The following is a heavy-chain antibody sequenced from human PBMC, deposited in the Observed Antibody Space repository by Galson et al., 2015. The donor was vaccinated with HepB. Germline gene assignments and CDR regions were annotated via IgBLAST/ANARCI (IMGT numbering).Heavy chain of an antibody. CDR2: ISAYNGNT. CDR1: GYTFTSYG. CDR3: ARSGVLTVGATPPYYYYYGMDV. J-gene: IGHJ6*02. V-gene: IGHV1-18*01. Sequence: SVKVSCKASGYTFTSYGISWVRQAPGQGLEWMGWISAYNGNTNYAQKLQGRVTMTTDTSTSTAYMELRSLRSDDTAVYYCARSGVLTVGATPPYYYYYGMDVWGQGTTVTVSS. D-gene: IGHD1-26*01.